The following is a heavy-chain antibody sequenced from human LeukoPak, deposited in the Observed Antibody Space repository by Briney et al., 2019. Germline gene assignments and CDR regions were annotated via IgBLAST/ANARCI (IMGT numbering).Heavy chain of an antibody. V-gene: IGHV4-38-2*02. J-gene: IGHJ4*02. CDR1: GYSISSGYY. CDR3: ARAVSGYDYYTDY. D-gene: IGHD5-12*01. Sequence: SETLSLTCTVSGYSISSGYYWGWIRQPPGKGLEWIGSIYHSGSTYYNPSLKSRVTISVDTSKNQFSLKLSSVTAADTAVYYCARAVSGYDYYTDYWGQGTLVTVSS. CDR2: IYHSGST.